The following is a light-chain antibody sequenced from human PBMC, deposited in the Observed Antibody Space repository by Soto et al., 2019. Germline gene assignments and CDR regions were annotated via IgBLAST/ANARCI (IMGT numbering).Light chain of an antibody. CDR1: QSISSW. V-gene: IGKV1-5*03. CDR2: KAS. Sequence: DIQMTQSPSTLSASVGDRVTITCRASQSISSWLAWFQQKPGKAPKLLIFKASFLETGVPSRFSGTGSGKEFTLAISSLQPDDFATYYCQHYNSSPMYIFGQGTKLEIK. CDR3: QHYNSSPMYI. J-gene: IGKJ2*01.